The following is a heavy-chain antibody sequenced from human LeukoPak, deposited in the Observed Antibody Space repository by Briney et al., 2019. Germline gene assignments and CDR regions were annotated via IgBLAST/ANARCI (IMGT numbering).Heavy chain of an antibody. D-gene: IGHD4-17*01. CDR3: GIYGLPNLDY. V-gene: IGHV3-30*03. Sequence: PGGSLRLSCAASGFTFSSYGMHWVRQAPGKGLEWVAVISYDGSNKYYADSVKGRFTISRDNSKNTLYLQMNSLRAEDTAVYYCGIYGLPNLDYWGQGTLVTVSS. CDR1: GFTFSSYG. CDR2: ISYDGSNK. J-gene: IGHJ4*02.